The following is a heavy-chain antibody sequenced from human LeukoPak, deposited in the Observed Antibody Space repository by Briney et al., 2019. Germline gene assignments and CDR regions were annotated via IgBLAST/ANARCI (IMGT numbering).Heavy chain of an antibody. Sequence: GGSLRLSCAASGFTFGSYAMSWVRQAPGKGLEWVSAISGSGGSTYYADSVKGRFTISRDNSKNTLYLQMNSLRAEDTAVYYCAKDPHRSYYDFWSGDYWGQGTLVTVSS. CDR2: ISGSGGST. CDR1: GFTFGSYA. V-gene: IGHV3-23*01. J-gene: IGHJ4*02. D-gene: IGHD3-3*01. CDR3: AKDPHRSYYDFWSGDY.